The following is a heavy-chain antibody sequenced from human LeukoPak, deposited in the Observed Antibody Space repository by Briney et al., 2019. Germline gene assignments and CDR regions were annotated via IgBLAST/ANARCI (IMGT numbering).Heavy chain of an antibody. CDR2: IYTSGST. J-gene: IGHJ4*02. Sequence: SQTLSLTCTVSGGSISSGNYYWSWIRKPAGKGLEWIGRIYTSGSTNYNPSLKSRVTISVDTSKNQFSLKLSSVTAADTAVYYCARRDASSGYYRFDYWGQGALVTVSS. CDR3: ARRDASSGYYRFDY. CDR1: GGSISSGNYY. V-gene: IGHV4-61*02. D-gene: IGHD3-22*01.